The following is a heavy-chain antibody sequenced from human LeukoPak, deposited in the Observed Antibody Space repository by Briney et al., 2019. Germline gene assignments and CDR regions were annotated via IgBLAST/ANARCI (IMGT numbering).Heavy chain of an antibody. CDR3: ARGGIAARFAY. Sequence: SGGSLRLSCAASGFTFSSYEMNWVRQAPGKGLEWVSYIISGSSSIFYADSVKGRFTISRDNSKNSLYLQMNSLRVEDTAVYYCARGGIAARFAYWGQGTLVTVSS. D-gene: IGHD6-6*01. V-gene: IGHV3-48*03. CDR1: GFTFSSYE. CDR2: IISGSSSI. J-gene: IGHJ4*02.